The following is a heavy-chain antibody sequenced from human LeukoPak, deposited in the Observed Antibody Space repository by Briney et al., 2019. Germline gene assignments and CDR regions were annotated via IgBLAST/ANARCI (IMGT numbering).Heavy chain of an antibody. V-gene: IGHV4-39*01. Sequence: SQTLSLTCTVSGGSISSGGYYWGWIRQPPGKGLEWIGSIYYSGSTYYNPSLKSRVTISVDTSKNQFSLKLSSVTAADTAVYYCAWTYYYDSSGYLELDYWGQGTLVTVSS. CDR3: AWTYYYDSSGYLELDY. J-gene: IGHJ4*02. CDR1: GGSISSGGYY. CDR2: IYYSGST. D-gene: IGHD3-22*01.